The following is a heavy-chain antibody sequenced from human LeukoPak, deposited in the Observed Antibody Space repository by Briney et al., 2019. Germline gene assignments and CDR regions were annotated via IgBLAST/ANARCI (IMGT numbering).Heavy chain of an antibody. CDR3: ARRIFGLYYFDY. D-gene: IGHD3/OR15-3a*01. CDR2: VYYSGSA. CDR1: GGSISNSTYY. Sequence: SETQSLTCTVSGGSISNSTYYWGWIRQPPGKGLEWVGTVYYSGSAYYNPSLKSRVTITVDTSKNQFSLKLRSVTAADTAVYYCARRIFGLYYFDYWGQGSLVTVSS. V-gene: IGHV4-39*01. J-gene: IGHJ4*02.